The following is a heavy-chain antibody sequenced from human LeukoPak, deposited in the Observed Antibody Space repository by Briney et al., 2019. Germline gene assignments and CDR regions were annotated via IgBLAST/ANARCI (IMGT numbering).Heavy chain of an antibody. V-gene: IGHV3-72*01. CDR1: GFTFSDHY. D-gene: IGHD3-22*01. CDR2: TRNKANSYTT. J-gene: IGHJ5*02. CDR3: ARVLYNYDSSGYLDP. Sequence: PGGSLRLSCAASGFTFSDHYMDWVRLAPGKGLEWVGRTRNKANSYTTEYAASVRGRFTISRDDSKNSLYLQMNSLKTEDTAVYYCARVLYNYDSSGYLDPWGQGTLVTVSS.